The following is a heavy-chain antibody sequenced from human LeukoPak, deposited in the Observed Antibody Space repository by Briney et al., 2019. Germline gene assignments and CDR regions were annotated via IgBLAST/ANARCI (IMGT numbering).Heavy chain of an antibody. CDR1: GGSISSGGYY. J-gene: IGHJ4*02. Sequence: SETLSLTCTVSGGSISSGGYYWSWIRQHPGKGLEWIGYIYYSGSTYYNPSLKSRVTISVDTSKNQFSLKLSSVTAADTAVYYCARVPDGYNLYFDYWDQGTLVTVSS. CDR3: ARVPDGYNLYFDY. CDR2: IYYSGST. D-gene: IGHD5-24*01. V-gene: IGHV4-31*03.